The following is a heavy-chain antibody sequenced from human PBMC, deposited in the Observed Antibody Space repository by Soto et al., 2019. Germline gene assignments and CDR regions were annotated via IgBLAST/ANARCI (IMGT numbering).Heavy chain of an antibody. CDR1: GYSSRRGYY. V-gene: IGHV4-38-2*02. CDR2: IYHDGTT. CDR3: ASVTYHYTRGIYRPRWFDA. D-gene: IGHD3-16*02. J-gene: IGHJ5*02. Sequence: SETLALTCSVSGYSSRRGYYWGWIRQRPVEGLQWIATIYHDGTTYSNPSLNGRVTISVSTSQNRFSLILRSVTAADTAVYYCASVTYHYTRGIYRPRWFDAWAQGTLVTVSS.